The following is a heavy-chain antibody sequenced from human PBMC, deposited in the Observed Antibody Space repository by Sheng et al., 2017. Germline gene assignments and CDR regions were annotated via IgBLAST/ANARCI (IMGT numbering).Heavy chain of an antibody. CDR1: GGSFSGYY. V-gene: IGHV4-34*01. D-gene: IGHD2-2*02. CDR2: INHSGST. J-gene: IGHJ5*02. Sequence: QVQLQQWGAGLLKPSETLSLTCAVYGGSFSGYYWSWIRQPPGKGLEWIGEINHSGSTNYNPSLKSRVTISVDTSKNQFSLKLSSVTAADTAVYYCARRVRYCSSTSCYMSYNWFRPLGPGNPGHRLL. CDR3: ARRVRYCSSTSCYMSYNWFRP.